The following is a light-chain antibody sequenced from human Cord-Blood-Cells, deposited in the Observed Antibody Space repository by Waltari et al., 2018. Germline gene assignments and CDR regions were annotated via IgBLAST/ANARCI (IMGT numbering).Light chain of an antibody. V-gene: IGKV3-11*01. CDR3: QQRSNWPRT. CDR1: QSVSSY. CDR2: DAS. Sequence: EIVLTQSPATLSLSPGERATLSCRASQSVSSYLAWYQQKPGQAPRLLIYDASNRATGIPARFSGSGSGTDFTRTISSLEPEDFAVYYCQQRSNWPRTFGQGTKREIK. J-gene: IGKJ2*01.